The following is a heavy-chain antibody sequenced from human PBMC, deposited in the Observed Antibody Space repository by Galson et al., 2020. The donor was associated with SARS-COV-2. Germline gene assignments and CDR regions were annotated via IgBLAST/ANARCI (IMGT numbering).Heavy chain of an antibody. CDR2: MNPNSGNT. V-gene: IGHV1-8*01. D-gene: IGHD2-2*01. CDR1: GYTFTSYD. J-gene: IGHJ4*02. Sequence: ASVKVSCKASGYTFTSYDINWVRQATGQGLEWMGWMNPNSGNTGYVQKFQGRVTMTKNTSVSTAYMELSSLRSEDTAIYYCVRGGGYCSSFSCPYYFDSWGQGTLVAVSS. CDR3: VRGGGYCSSFSCPYYFDS.